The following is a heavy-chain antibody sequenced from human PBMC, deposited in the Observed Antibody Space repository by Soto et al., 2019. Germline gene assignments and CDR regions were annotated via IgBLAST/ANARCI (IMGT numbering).Heavy chain of an antibody. CDR2: MHHTQGT. CDR3: ARVPFVGYFDWLDP. V-gene: IGHV4-59*07. D-gene: IGHD3-9*01. J-gene: IGHJ5*02. CDR1: GASIRSYY. Sequence: PSDTLSLTCIVSGASIRSYYCTWIRQPPGGGLEWIGYMHHTQGTNDNPSLRGRVHMSIDTSMNQFSLRLTSVTAADTAVYYCARVPFVGYFDWLDPWGHGTLVTVSS.